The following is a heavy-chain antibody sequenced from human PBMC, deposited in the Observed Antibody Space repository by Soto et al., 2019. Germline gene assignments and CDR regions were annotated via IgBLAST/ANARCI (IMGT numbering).Heavy chain of an antibody. V-gene: IGHV1-3*01. Sequence: ASVKVSCKASGYTFTSYAMHWVRQAPGQRLEWMGWINAGNGNTKYSQKFQGRVTITRDTSASTAYMELSSLRSEDTAVYYCATSLIVGATTGSWFDPWGQGTLVTVSS. CDR1: GYTFTSYA. D-gene: IGHD1-26*01. CDR2: INAGNGNT. CDR3: ATSLIVGATTGSWFDP. J-gene: IGHJ5*02.